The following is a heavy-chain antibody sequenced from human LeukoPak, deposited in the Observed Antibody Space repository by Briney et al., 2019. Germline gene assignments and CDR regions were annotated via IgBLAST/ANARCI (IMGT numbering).Heavy chain of an antibody. V-gene: IGHV3-23*01. Sequence: GGSLRLSCAASGFTFSSYAMSWVRQAPGKGLEWVSAVSGSGSNTYYADSVKGRFTISRDNSKNAVYLQMSSLRAEDTAVYYCAKGPNRVVVTNIDYWGQGTLVTVSS. D-gene: IGHD2-21*02. CDR3: AKGPNRVVVTNIDY. J-gene: IGHJ4*02. CDR2: VSGSGSNT. CDR1: GFTFSSYA.